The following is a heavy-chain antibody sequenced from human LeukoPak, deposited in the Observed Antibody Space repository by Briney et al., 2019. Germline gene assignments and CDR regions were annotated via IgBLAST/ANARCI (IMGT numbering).Heavy chain of an antibody. D-gene: IGHD6-6*01. CDR2: IYYSGST. Sequence: SETLSLTCTVSGGSISSYYWSWIRQPPGKGLEWIGYIYYSGSTNYNPSLKSRVTISVDTSKNQFSLKLSSVTAADTAVYYCARGRGSSSSEWFDPWGQGTLVTVSS. CDR3: ARGRGSSSSEWFDP. J-gene: IGHJ5*02. V-gene: IGHV4-59*01. CDR1: GGSISSYY.